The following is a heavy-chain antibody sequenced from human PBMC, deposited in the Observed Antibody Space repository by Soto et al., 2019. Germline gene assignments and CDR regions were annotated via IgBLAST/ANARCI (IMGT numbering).Heavy chain of an antibody. CDR3: ARGGAIVAGSKDYYYYYMDV. Sequence: SETLSLTCIVSGGSISSYYWSWIRQPPGKGLEWIGYIYYSGSTNYNPSLKSRVTISVDTSKNQFSLKLTSVTAADTAVYYCARGGAIVAGSKDYYYYYMDVWGKGTTVTVSS. CDR1: GGSISSYY. V-gene: IGHV4-59*08. CDR2: IYYSGST. D-gene: IGHD5-12*01. J-gene: IGHJ6*03.